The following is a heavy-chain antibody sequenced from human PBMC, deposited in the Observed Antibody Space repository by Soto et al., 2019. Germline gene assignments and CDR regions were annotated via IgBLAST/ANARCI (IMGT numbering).Heavy chain of an antibody. CDR1: GGSISSGGYY. V-gene: IGHV4-31*03. CDR2: IYYSGST. J-gene: IGHJ5*02. Sequence: QVQLQESGPGLVKPSQTLSLTCTVSGGSISSGGYYWSWIRQHPGKGLEWIGYIYYSGSTYYNPSHKRRVTISADTSKNQFSLKLSSVTAADTAVYYCAREGGYGTNGVCYSGSGFDPWGQGTLVTVSS. D-gene: IGHD2-8*01. CDR3: AREGGYGTNGVCYSGSGFDP.